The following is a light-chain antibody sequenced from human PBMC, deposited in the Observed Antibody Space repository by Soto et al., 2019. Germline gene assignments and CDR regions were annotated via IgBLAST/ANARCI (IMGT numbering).Light chain of an antibody. CDR3: QHRSNSPPTWT. CDR2: DTS. CDR1: QRIGTY. J-gene: IGKJ1*01. Sequence: EIVLTQSPATLSLSPGDRATLSCRASQRIGTYLAWYQQKAGQAPSLLIYDTSNRATGIPTRFSGSGSGTDFTLNISRREAADLAIYFCQHRSNSPPTWTFGQGTKVEIK. V-gene: IGKV3-11*01.